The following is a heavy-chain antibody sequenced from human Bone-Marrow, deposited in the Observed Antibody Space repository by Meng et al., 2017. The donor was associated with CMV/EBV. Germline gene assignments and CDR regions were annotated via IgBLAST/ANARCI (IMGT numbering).Heavy chain of an antibody. J-gene: IGHJ4*02. CDR3: AKYRSSTSCHMEFDY. Sequence: GESLKISCAASGFTFSSYGMHWVRQAPGKGLEWVAFIRYDGSNKYYADSVKGRFTISRDNSKNTLYLQMNSLRAEDTAVYYCAKYRSSTSCHMEFDYWGQGTLVTVSS. CDR2: IRYDGSNK. V-gene: IGHV3-30*02. D-gene: IGHD2-2*01. CDR1: GFTFSSYG.